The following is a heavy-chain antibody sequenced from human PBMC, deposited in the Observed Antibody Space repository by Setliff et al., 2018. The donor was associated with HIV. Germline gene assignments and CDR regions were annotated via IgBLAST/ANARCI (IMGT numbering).Heavy chain of an antibody. CDR3: ARHVFVGIGGYDAFDI. D-gene: IGHD3-10*01. Sequence: SETLSLTCTVSGDSINSGSYYWTWIWQPAGKGLEWIGHLFPGGSPNYNPSLKSRVAISVDTSKNQFSLKLSSVTAADTAVYYCARHVFVGIGGYDAFDIWGQGTMVTVSS. V-gene: IGHV4-61*09. CDR1: GDSINSGSYY. CDR2: LFPGGSP. J-gene: IGHJ3*02.